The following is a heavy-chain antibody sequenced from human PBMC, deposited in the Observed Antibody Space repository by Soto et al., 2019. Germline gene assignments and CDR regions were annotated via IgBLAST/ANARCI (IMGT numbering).Heavy chain of an antibody. CDR1: GFTFRDAW. CDR3: STDHDGSGNYYIALYT. V-gene: IGHV3-15*01. D-gene: IGHD3-10*01. CDR2: IKNIPEGGTT. J-gene: IGHJ5*02. Sequence: QLVESGGGLVKPGGSLTLSCAASGFTFRDAWMTWVRQAPGKGLEWVGRIKNIPEGGTTDFAAPVKGRFTISRDDSKNTLYLHMNSLKSEDTAVYYCSTDHDGSGNYYIALYTWGQGTLVTVSS.